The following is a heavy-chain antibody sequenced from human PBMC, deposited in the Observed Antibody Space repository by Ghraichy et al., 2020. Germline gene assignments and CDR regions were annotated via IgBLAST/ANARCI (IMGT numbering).Heavy chain of an antibody. Sequence: LSLTCVGSGFTFSGYSMNWVRQSPGKGLEWVSYITISSRTISYADSVKGRFTISRDNAQNSLYLQMNSLRDEDTAVYYCARGSRVVRFYYYDGMDVWGQGTTVTVSS. CDR1: GFTFSGYS. V-gene: IGHV3-48*02. CDR3: ARGSRVVRFYYYDGMDV. D-gene: IGHD4-23*01. CDR2: ITISSRTI. J-gene: IGHJ6*02.